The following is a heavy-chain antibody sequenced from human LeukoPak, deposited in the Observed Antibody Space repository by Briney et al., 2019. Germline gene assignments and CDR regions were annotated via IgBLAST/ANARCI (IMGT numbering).Heavy chain of an antibody. CDR2: ISYDGSNK. CDR1: GFTFSSHG. J-gene: IGHJ6*02. CDR3: AKDGPSPYYYYGMDV. V-gene: IGHV3-30*18. Sequence: PGRSLRLSCAASGFTFSSHGMHWVRQAPGKGLEWVAVISYDGSNKYYADSVKGRFTISRDNSKNTLYLQMNSLRAEDTAVYYCAKDGPSPYYYYGMDVWGQGTTVTVSS.